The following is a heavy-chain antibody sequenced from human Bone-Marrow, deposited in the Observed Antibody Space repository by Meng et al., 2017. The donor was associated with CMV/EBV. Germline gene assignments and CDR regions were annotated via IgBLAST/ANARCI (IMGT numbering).Heavy chain of an antibody. V-gene: IGHV4-34*01. CDR3: ARGSVVTPLDY. CDR1: GITVSSNY. J-gene: IGHJ4*02. Sequence: ESLKISCVASGITVSSNYMSWIRQPPGKGLEWIGEMNHSGSTSYNPSLKSRVTISVDTSKNRFSLKLSSVTAADTAVYYCARGSVVTPLDYWGQGTLVTAPQ. CDR2: MNHSGST. D-gene: IGHD4-23*01.